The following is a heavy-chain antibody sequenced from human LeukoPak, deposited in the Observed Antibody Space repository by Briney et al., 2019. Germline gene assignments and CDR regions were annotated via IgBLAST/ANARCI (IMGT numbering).Heavy chain of an antibody. D-gene: IGHD6-19*01. J-gene: IGHJ4*02. V-gene: IGHV1-69*05. CDR2: IIPIFGTA. Sequence: SVKVSCKASGGTFSSYAISWVRQAPGQGLEWMGRIIPIFGTANYAQKFQGRVTITTDESTSTAYMELSSLRSEDTAVYYCARTYDTSSGSTRFFDYWGQGTLVTVSS. CDR1: GGTFSSYA. CDR3: ARTYDTSSGSTRFFDY.